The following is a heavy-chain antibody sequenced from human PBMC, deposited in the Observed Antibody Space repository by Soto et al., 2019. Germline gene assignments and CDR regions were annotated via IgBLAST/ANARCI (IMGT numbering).Heavy chain of an antibody. Sequence: EVQLVVSGGDLIQPGGSLRLSCADSGFTFSNYWMHWVRQAPGKGLVWVSRINGDGSTTSYADSVKGRCTISRDNAKNTLSLQMNSLRAEDTAVYYCVRGSVYNWRGDFWGQGTLVTVSS. V-gene: IGHV3-74*01. D-gene: IGHD1-20*01. CDR3: VRGSVYNWRGDF. CDR1: GFTFSNYW. CDR2: INGDGSTT. J-gene: IGHJ4*02.